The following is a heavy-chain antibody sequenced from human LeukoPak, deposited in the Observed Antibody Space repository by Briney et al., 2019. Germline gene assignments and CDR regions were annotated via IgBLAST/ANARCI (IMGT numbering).Heavy chain of an antibody. V-gene: IGHV3-30*03. CDR3: ARGTRMTPFDY. CDR2: MSYDGSNK. Sequence: GRSLRLSCAASGFTFSSYGMHWVRQAPGKGLEWVAVMSYDGSNKYYADSVKGRFTISRDNSKNTLYLQMNSLRAEDTAVYYCARGTRMTPFDYWGQGTLVTVSS. CDR1: GFTFSSYG. D-gene: IGHD1-14*01. J-gene: IGHJ4*02.